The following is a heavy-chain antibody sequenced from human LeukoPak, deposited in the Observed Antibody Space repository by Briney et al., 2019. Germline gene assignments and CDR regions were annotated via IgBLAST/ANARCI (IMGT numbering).Heavy chain of an antibody. J-gene: IGHJ6*04. CDR3: ARVFWSGYGDPRGI. CDR2: ISSSSSYI. V-gene: IGHV3-21*01. Sequence: GGSLRLSCAASGFTFSSYSMNWARQAPGKGLEWVSSISSSSSYIYYADSVKGRFTISRDNAKNSLYLQMNSLRAEDTAVYYCARVFWSGYGDPRGIWGKGTTVTVSS. CDR1: GFTFSSYS. D-gene: IGHD3-3*01.